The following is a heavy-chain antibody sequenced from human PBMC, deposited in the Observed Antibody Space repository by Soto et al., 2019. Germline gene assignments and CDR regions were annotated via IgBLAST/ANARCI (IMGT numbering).Heavy chain of an antibody. CDR1: GFSLSTPAVG. CDR3: AHRFGEIRGRYYHYSGLDV. V-gene: IGHV2-5*02. Sequence: QITLKESGPTLVKPTETLTLTCTFSGFSLSTPAVGVAWIRQPPGKALEWLALIYWDNDKTYTPSLKTRLTISRGTSKNQLALTMTNMDPVDTATYFCAHRFGEIRGRYYHYSGLDVWGQGTPVTVSS. J-gene: IGHJ6*02. CDR2: IYWDNDK. D-gene: IGHD3-3*01.